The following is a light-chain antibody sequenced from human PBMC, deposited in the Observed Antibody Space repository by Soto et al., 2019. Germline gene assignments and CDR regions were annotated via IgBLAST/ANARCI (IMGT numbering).Light chain of an antibody. Sequence: QSALTQPASVSASPGPSITISCTGTSSDIGAYNSVSWYQQHPGKAPQLMIYDVSYRPSGISSRFSGSKSGNTASLTISGLQADDDADYYCAAYTSARIRVFGGGTKLTVL. J-gene: IGLJ2*01. CDR2: DVS. V-gene: IGLV2-14*01. CDR1: SSDIGAYNS. CDR3: AAYTSARIRV.